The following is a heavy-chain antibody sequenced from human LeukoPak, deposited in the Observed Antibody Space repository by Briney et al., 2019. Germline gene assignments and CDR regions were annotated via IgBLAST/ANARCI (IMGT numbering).Heavy chain of an antibody. CDR2: IHPTGCF. Sequence: PSETLSPTCTVSGASLSNYYWNWIRQPAGRGLEWIGRIHPTGCFIYRPSLKGRVTMSLDTSKNQFYLNLASVTVADTALYYFARGHSDYESSYRWCEPWGQGTLVTVSS. V-gene: IGHV4-4*07. J-gene: IGHJ5*02. CDR3: ARGHSDYESSYRWCEP. D-gene: IGHD6-25*01. CDR1: GASLSNYY.